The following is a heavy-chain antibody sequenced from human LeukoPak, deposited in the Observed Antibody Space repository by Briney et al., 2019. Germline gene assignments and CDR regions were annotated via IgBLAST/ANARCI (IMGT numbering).Heavy chain of an antibody. J-gene: IGHJ4*02. CDR2: INPSGGST. Sequence: ASVKVSRKASGYTFTGYYMHWVRQAPGQGLEWMGMINPSGGSTSYAQKFQGRVTMTRDTSTSTVYMELSSLRSEDTAMYYCARLSRQWLVGNYFDYWGQGTLVTVSS. D-gene: IGHD6-19*01. CDR1: GYTFTGYY. CDR3: ARLSRQWLVGNYFDY. V-gene: IGHV1-46*01.